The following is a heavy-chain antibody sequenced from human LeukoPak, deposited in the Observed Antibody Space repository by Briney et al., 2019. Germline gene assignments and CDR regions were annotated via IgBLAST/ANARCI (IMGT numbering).Heavy chain of an antibody. V-gene: IGHV3-21*01. D-gene: IGHD6-13*01. CDR3: ASWSLAAAADDDY. CDR2: ISSSSSYI. J-gene: IGHJ4*02. Sequence: GGSLRLSCAASGFTFSSYSMTWVRQAPGKGLEWVSSISSSSSYIYYADSVKGRFTISRDNAKNSLYLQMNSLRAEDTAVYYCASWSLAAAADDDYWGQGTLVSVSS. CDR1: GFTFSSYS.